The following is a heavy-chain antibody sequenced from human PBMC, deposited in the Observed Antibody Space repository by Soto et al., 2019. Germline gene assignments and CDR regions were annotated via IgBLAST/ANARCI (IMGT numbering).Heavy chain of an antibody. V-gene: IGHV4-4*07. CDR2: IDNSGNT. J-gene: IGHJ4*02. D-gene: IGHD3-3*01. CDR1: DGSISTYF. Sequence: SETLSLTCTVSDGSISTYFCNWIRQPVGKGLEWIGRIDNSGNTNYNPSLKSRVTMSADTSRNQFSLKLNSVTAADTAVYYCARGGQDFWSGPFDYWGQGALVTV. CDR3: ARGGQDFWSGPFDY.